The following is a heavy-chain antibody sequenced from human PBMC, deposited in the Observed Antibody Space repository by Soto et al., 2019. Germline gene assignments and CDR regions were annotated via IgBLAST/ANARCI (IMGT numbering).Heavy chain of an antibody. CDR3: ARDTRGHNSDAFEI. Sequence: QAQLVQSGAEVKKPGASVKVSCKASGYTFSTYGINWVRQAPGQGLEWVAWISVYNGRTDYAQSVQGRVTLTVDRSTTTAYMELSGLRSDDTTVYYCARDTRGHNSDAFEIWGQGTLV. CDR2: ISVYNGRT. D-gene: IGHD5-18*01. V-gene: IGHV1-18*01. J-gene: IGHJ3*02. CDR1: GYTFSTYG.